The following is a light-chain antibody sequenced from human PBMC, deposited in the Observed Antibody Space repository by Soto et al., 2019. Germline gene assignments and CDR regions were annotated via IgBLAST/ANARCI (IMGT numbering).Light chain of an antibody. CDR1: QGLSSW. J-gene: IGKJ2*01. CDR2: GTS. V-gene: IGKV1-12*01. Sequence: DIQMTQSPSSVSASIGDRVTITCRASQGLSSWLAWYQQKPGKAPKLLIYGTSRLQSGVPSRFSGSGSATDFTLTISSLQPEDFATYYCQQTNSFPRTFGHGTRLEIK. CDR3: QQTNSFPRT.